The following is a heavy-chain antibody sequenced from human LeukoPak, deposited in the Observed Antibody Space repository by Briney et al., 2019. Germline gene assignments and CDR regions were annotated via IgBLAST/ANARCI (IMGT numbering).Heavy chain of an antibody. CDR1: GYTFTGYS. V-gene: IGHV1-2*02. J-gene: IGHJ3*02. D-gene: IGHD2-2*02. CDR3: ARERGYCASSSCYTSDAFDI. CDR2: IYPTGGGT. Sequence: ASVKVSCKTSGYTFTGYSVHWVRQAPGHGLEWRGWIYPTGGGTIYAQSFQGRVTMTRDTSITTAYMELSRLRSDDTAVYYCARERGYCASSSCYTSDAFDIWGQGTLVTVSS.